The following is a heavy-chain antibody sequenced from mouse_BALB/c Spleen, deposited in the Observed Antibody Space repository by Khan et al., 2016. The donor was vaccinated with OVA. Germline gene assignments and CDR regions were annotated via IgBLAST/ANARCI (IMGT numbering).Heavy chain of an antibody. CDR2: ISSYSGNT. V-gene: IGHV1S137*01. Sequence: QVQLQQSGPELVRPGVSVKISCKGSGYTFTDYAMYWVKQSHAKSLEWIGLISSYSGNTNYNQMFKGKATMTVDKSSSTAYMELARLTSEDSAIYYCARPAYDGYYDYWGQGTTLTVSS. D-gene: IGHD2-3*01. J-gene: IGHJ2*01. CDR1: GYTFTDYA. CDR3: ARPAYDGYYDY.